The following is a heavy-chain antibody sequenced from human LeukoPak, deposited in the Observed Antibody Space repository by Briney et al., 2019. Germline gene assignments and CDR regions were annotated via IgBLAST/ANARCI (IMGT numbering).Heavy chain of an antibody. CDR1: GGSIRNYF. CDR3: AKQGTAAAGTIYGY. CDR2: IYTSGSI. V-gene: IGHV4-4*07. J-gene: IGHJ4*02. Sequence: SETLSLTCSVSGGSIRNYFWSWIRQPAGKGLEWIGRIYTSGSIDYKPSLRSRVTMSVDTSRNQFSLKLTSVIAADTAVYYCAKQGTAAAGTIYGYWGQGTLVTVSS. D-gene: IGHD6-13*01.